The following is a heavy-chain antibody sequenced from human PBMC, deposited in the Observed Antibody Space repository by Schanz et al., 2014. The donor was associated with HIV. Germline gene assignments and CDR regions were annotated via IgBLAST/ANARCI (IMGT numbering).Heavy chain of an antibody. D-gene: IGHD3-16*02. J-gene: IGHJ6*02. CDR2: MNPNRGNA. CDR1: GYTFNTYD. Sequence: QVQLVQSGAEVREPGASVKVSCKASGYTFNTYDINWVRQAPGQGLEWMGWMNPNRGNAGFAQNFQGRVTLTRDTSITTADMELTSLRPDDTAVYYCARRRGWGSYRYFPYGLDVWGQGTTVTVSS. V-gene: IGHV1-8*01. CDR3: ARRRGWGSYRYFPYGLDV.